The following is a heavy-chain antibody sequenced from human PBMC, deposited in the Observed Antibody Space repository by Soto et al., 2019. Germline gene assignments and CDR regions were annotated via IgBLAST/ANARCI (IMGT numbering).Heavy chain of an antibody. CDR3: AGSVFP. CDR1: GGSISRGGYY. CDR2: IYYSGST. Sequence: QVQLQESGPGLVKPSQTLSLTCTVSGGSISRGGYYWTWIRQHPGKVLEWIGYIYYSGSTYYNPFLKRRVTISLDTSKNQFSLKLSSVTAADTAVYYCAGSVFPWGQGTLVTVSS. J-gene: IGHJ5*02. V-gene: IGHV4-31*03.